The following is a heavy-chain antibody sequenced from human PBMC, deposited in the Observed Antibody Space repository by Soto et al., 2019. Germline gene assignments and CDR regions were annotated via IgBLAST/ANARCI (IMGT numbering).Heavy chain of an antibody. D-gene: IGHD3-22*01. CDR1: GFTFSSYA. V-gene: IGHV3-23*01. J-gene: IGHJ5*02. Sequence: GGSLRLSCAASGFTFSSYAMSWVRQAPGKGLEWVSAISGSGGSTYYADSVKGRFTISRDNSKNTLYLQMNSLRAEDTAVYYCAKGRYYDSSGYYSGGNWFDPWGQGTLVTVSS. CDR3: AKGRYYDSSGYYSGGNWFDP. CDR2: ISGSGGST.